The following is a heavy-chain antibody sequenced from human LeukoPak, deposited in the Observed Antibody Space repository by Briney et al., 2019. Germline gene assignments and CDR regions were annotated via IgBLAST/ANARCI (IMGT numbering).Heavy chain of an antibody. CDR3: AREYYYDSSGYPGY. D-gene: IGHD3-22*01. CDR1: GFTFDDYG. V-gene: IGHV3-20*04. CDR2: INWNGGST. J-gene: IGHJ4*02. Sequence: TGGSLRLSCAASGFTFDDYGMSWVRQAPGKGMEWVSGINWNGGSTGYADSVKGRFTISRDNAKNSLYLQMNSLRAEDTALYYCAREYYYDSSGYPGYWGQGTLVTVSS.